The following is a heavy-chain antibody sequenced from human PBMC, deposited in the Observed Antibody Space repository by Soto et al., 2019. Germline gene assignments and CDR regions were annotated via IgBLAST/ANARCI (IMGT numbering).Heavy chain of an antibody. V-gene: IGHV1-2*02. CDR1: GYTFTCYY. CDR2: INPNSGGT. J-gene: IGHJ4*02. D-gene: IGHD2-2*02. CDR3: ARVKKGYCSSTSCYTIDY. Sequence: ASVQCPCKASGYTFTCYYMRWVRQAPGKGLECMGWINPNSGGTNYAQKFQGRCTMTRDTSTSTAYMELSRLRSDDTAGYYCARVKKGYCSSTSCYTIDYWGQGTLVTVSS.